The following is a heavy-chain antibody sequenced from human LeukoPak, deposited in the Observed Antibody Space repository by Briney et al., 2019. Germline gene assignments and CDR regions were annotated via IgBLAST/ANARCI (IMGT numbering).Heavy chain of an antibody. CDR2: IYYSGST. V-gene: IGHV4-59*08. CDR3: ARVRGARLAYYYYMDV. Sequence: PSETLSLTCTVSGGSISSYYWSWIRQPPGKGREWIGYIYYSGSTNYNPSLKSRVTIPVDTSKNQFSLKLSSVTAADTAVYYCARVRGARLAYYYYMDVWGKGTTVTVSS. CDR1: GGSISSYY. J-gene: IGHJ6*03. D-gene: IGHD3-10*01.